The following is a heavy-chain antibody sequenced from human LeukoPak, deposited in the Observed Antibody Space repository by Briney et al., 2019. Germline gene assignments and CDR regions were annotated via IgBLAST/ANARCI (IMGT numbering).Heavy chain of an antibody. J-gene: IGHJ4*02. CDR2: ISSSSATI. Sequence: GGSLRLSCEGSGFSLSAYNMNWVRQPPGKGLESVSYISSSSATIFYADSVKGRFTISRDNAKNSLYLQMNSLRPEDTAVYYCARIAAAAPGYWGQGTLVTVSS. D-gene: IGHD6-13*01. CDR3: ARIAAAAPGY. CDR1: GFSLSAYN. V-gene: IGHV3-48*01.